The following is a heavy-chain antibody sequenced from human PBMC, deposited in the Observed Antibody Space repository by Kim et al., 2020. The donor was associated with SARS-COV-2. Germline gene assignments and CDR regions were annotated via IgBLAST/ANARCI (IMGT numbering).Heavy chain of an antibody. V-gene: IGHV3-74*01. J-gene: IGHJ4*02. CDR2: ISSGSNT. CDR1: GFTLSTSG. D-gene: IGHD4-17*01. CDR3: TRGGDYAPIH. Sequence: GGSLRLSCVVSGFTLSTSGMLWVRQAPGKGLVWVSHISSGSNTFYADSVKGRFTVSRDNAKNTLYLQMNSLRAEDTAVYYCTRGGDYAPIHWGQGTLVSVSS.